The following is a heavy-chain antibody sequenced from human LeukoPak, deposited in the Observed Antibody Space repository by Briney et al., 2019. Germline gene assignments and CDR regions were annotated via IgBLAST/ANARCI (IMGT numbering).Heavy chain of an antibody. J-gene: IGHJ4*02. Sequence: PGGSLRLSCAASGFTFSTSWMGWVRQAPGKGLEWVANIQQDGSAKYYVDSVKGRFTISRDNAKNSLYLQMNSLRAEDTAVYYCARAPRLLDSWGQGILVTVSS. CDR2: IQQDGSAK. CDR3: ARAPRLLDS. D-gene: IGHD1-1*01. V-gene: IGHV3-7*04. CDR1: GFTFSTSW.